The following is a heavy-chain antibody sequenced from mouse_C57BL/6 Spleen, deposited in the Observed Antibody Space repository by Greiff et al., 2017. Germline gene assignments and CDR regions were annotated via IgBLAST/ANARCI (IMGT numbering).Heavy chain of an antibody. CDR1: GYSITSGYY. J-gene: IGHJ3*01. CDR2: IRYDGSN. CDR3: ASGYYGSSYEFAY. Sequence: EVQLVESGPGLVKPSQSLSLTCSVTGYSITSGYYWYWIRQFPGNKLEWMGYIRYDGSNNYNPSLKNRISITRDTSKNQFFLKLNSVTTEDTATYYCASGYYGSSYEFAYWGQGTLVTVSA. D-gene: IGHD1-1*01. V-gene: IGHV3-6*01.